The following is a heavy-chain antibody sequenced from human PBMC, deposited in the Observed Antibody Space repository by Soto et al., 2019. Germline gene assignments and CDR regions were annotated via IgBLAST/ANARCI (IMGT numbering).Heavy chain of an antibody. CDR2: INPSGGST. V-gene: IGHV1-46*01. D-gene: IGHD3-3*01. CDR1: GYTFTSYY. Sequence: QVQLVQSGAEVKKPGASVKVSCKASGYTFTSYYMHWVRQAPGQGLEWMGIINPSGGSTSYAQKFQGRVTMTRDTSTSTVYMELSSLRSEDTAVYYCARGTGITIFGVVLQAGGMDVWGQGTTVTVSS. CDR3: ARGTGITIFGVVLQAGGMDV. J-gene: IGHJ6*02.